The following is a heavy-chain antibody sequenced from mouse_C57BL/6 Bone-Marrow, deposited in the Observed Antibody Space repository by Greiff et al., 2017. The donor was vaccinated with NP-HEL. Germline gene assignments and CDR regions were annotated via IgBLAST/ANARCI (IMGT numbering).Heavy chain of an antibody. CDR1: GYTFTSYW. D-gene: IGHD1-1*01. CDR3: ARATFITTVVLDY. CDR2: IYPGSGRT. J-gene: IGHJ2*01. V-gene: IGHV1-55*01. Sequence: QVQLQQPGAELVKPGASVKMSCKASGYTFTSYWITWVKQRPGQGLEWIGDIYPGSGRTNYNEKFKSKATLTVDTSSSTAYMQLSSLTSEDSAVYYCARATFITTVVLDYWGQGTTLTVSS.